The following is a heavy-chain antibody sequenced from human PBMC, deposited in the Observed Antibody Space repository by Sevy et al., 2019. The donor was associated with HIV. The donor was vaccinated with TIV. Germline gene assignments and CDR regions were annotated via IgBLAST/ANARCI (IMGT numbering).Heavy chain of an antibody. V-gene: IGHV1-69*13. J-gene: IGHJ5*02. Sequence: ASVKVSCKASGGIFRSYGISWVRQASGQGLEWMGGIIPMFGTADYAQTFQGRVTITADESTSTAYMYLSSLRSEDTAVYYCARWDYGDYVRWFDPWGQGTLVTVSS. CDR2: IIPMFGTA. D-gene: IGHD4-17*01. CDR3: ARWDYGDYVRWFDP. CDR1: GGIFRSYG.